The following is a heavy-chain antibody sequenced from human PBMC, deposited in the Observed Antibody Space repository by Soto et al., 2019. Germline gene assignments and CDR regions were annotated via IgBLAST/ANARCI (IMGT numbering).Heavy chain of an antibody. Sequence: SETLSLTCTVSGGSISSYYWSWIRQPPGKGLEWIGYIYYSGSTNYNPSLKSRVTISVDTSKNQFSLKLSSVTAADTAVYYCARVRTLTTFYYYYMDVWGKGTTVTVSS. CDR1: GGSISSYY. J-gene: IGHJ6*03. D-gene: IGHD4-4*01. CDR2: IYYSGST. CDR3: ARVRTLTTFYYYYMDV. V-gene: IGHV4-59*01.